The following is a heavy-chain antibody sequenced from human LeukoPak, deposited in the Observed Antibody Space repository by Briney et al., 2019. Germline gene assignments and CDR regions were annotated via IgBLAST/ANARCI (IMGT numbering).Heavy chain of an antibody. Sequence: SETLSLTCTVSGGSISGYYGSWIRQPPGKGLEWGGYIDYSGSTNYNPSLKSRVTISVDTSKNQFSLKLSPVTAADTAVYYCASLGGGNSVGDAFDIWGQGTMVTVSS. D-gene: IGHD4-23*01. J-gene: IGHJ3*02. CDR1: GGSISGYY. CDR3: ASLGGGNSVGDAFDI. V-gene: IGHV4-59*01. CDR2: IDYSGST.